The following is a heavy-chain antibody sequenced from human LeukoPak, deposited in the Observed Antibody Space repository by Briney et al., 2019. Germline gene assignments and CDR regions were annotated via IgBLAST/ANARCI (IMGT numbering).Heavy chain of an antibody. CDR3: AREGPDILTGYYWYYYYYGMDV. Sequence: GGSLRLSCAASGFTFSSYSMNWVRQAPGKGLEWVSSISSSSSYIYYADSVKGRFTISRDNAKNSLYLQMNSLRAEDTAVYYCAREGPDILTGYYWYYYYYGMDVWGQGTTVTFSS. J-gene: IGHJ6*02. V-gene: IGHV3-21*01. CDR2: ISSSSSYI. CDR1: GFTFSSYS. D-gene: IGHD3-9*01.